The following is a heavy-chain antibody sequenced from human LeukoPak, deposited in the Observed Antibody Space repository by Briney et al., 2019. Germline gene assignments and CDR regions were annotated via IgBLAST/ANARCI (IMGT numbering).Heavy chain of an antibody. D-gene: IGHD4-17*01. CDR1: GYTFTSYA. Sequence: VASVKVSCKASGYTFTSYAMHWVRQAPGQRLEWMGWINAGNGNTKYSQKFQGRVTITRDTSASTAYMELSSLRSEDTAVYYCARDLKTVTTVGMDVWGQGTTVTVSS. V-gene: IGHV1-3*01. CDR2: INAGNGNT. J-gene: IGHJ6*02. CDR3: ARDLKTVTTVGMDV.